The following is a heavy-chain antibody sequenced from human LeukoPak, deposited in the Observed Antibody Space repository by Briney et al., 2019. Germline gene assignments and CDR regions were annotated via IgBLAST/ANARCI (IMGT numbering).Heavy chain of an antibody. J-gene: IGHJ4*02. V-gene: IGHV5-51*01. CDR2: IFPHDSDT. CDR3: ARSGLLDY. Sequence: GESLKISCKGSGYSFTSYWIGWARQMPGKGLERMGIIFPHDSDTRYSPSFQGQVTISADKSISTAYLQWNSLKASDTAMYYCARSGLLDYWGQGTLVTVSS. CDR1: GYSFTSYW. D-gene: IGHD3/OR15-3a*01.